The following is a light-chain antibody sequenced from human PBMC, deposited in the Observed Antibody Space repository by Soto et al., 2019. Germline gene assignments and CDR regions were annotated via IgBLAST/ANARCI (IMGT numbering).Light chain of an antibody. J-gene: IGLJ2*01. CDR1: SSNIGSNY. Sequence: QLVLTQPPSASGTPGERVTISCSGSSSNIGSNYVYWYQQLPGTAPKLLIYRNNQRPSGVPDRFSGSKSGTSASLAISGLRSEDEADYCCAAWDDSLSASRVVFGGGTKLTVL. V-gene: IGLV1-47*01. CDR3: AAWDDSLSASRVV. CDR2: RNN.